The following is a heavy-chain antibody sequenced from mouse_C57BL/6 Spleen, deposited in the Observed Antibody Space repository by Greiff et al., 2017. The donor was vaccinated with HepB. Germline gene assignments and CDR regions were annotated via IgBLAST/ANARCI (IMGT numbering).Heavy chain of an antibody. V-gene: IGHV1-52*01. J-gene: IGHJ1*03. CDR3: ARGYYSNPWYFDV. Sequence: QVQLKQPGAELVRPGSSVKLSCKASGYTFTSYWMHWVKQRPIQGLEWIGNIDPSDSETHYNQKFKDKATLTVDKSSSTAYMQLSSLTSEDSAVYYCARGYYSNPWYFDVWGTGTTVTVSS. D-gene: IGHD2-5*01. CDR2: IDPSDSET. CDR1: GYTFTSYW.